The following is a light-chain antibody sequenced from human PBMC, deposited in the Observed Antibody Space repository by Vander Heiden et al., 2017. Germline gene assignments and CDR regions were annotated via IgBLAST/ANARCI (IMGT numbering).Light chain of an antibody. CDR1: QSVLYSSNNNNY. CDR3: QQYYIAPLT. CDR2: WAS. Sequence: DIVMTQSPDSLAVSLGERATINCKSSQSVLYSSNNNNYLAWYQQKPGQPTKLLIYWASTRQAGVPDRFSGSGSGTDFTLTISSLQADDVAVYYCQQYYIAPLTFGGGTRVEIK. V-gene: IGKV4-1*01. J-gene: IGKJ4*02.